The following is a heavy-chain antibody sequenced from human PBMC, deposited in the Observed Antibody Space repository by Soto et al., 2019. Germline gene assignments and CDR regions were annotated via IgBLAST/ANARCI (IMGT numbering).Heavy chain of an antibody. V-gene: IGHV3-23*01. CDR3: AKGGSFDH. CDR2: IRDSGGST. CDR1: GFTFSSNA. D-gene: IGHD1-1*01. Sequence: PGGSLRLSCASSGFTFSSNAMSWVRQAPGKGLEWVSGIRDSGGSTYYADSVKGRFTISRDNPKNTLYLQMNSLRAEDTAVYYCAKGGSFDHWGQGTQVTVSS. J-gene: IGHJ4*02.